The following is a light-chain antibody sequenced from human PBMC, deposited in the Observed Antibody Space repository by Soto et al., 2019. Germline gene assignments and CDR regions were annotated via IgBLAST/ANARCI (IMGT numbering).Light chain of an antibody. CDR2: GAS. V-gene: IGKV3-15*01. J-gene: IGKJ5*01. CDR1: QSVSRS. Sequence: EIVLTPSPGTLSLSLGERATLSCMASQSVSRSSLAWYQQKPGQAPRLLMYGASTRATGIPARFSGSGSGTEFTLTISSLQSEDFAVYYCQQYNNWPPITFGQGTRLEIK. CDR3: QQYNNWPPIT.